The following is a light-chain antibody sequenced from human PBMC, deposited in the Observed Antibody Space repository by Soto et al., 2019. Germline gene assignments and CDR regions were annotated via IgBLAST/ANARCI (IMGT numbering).Light chain of an antibody. CDR3: QQVNSYPRT. J-gene: IGKJ1*01. V-gene: IGKV1-9*01. Sequence: IQLTQSPSSLSASVGDRVTITCRASQDISSYLAWYQQKPGIAPKLLIYAASTLQSGVPSRFSGSGSGTDFTLTISSLQPEDFATYYCQQVNSYPRTFGQGSKVEIK. CDR2: AAS. CDR1: QDISSY.